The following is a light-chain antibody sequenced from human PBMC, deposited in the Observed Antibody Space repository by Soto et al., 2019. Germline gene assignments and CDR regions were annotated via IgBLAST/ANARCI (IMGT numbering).Light chain of an antibody. CDR2: DAS. J-gene: IGKJ1*01. V-gene: IGKV1-5*01. Sequence: DIQITQSPSTLSASVADRVTITCRASQSISSWLAWYQQKPGKAPKLLIYDASSLESGVPSRFSGSGSGTEFTLTISSLQPDDFATYYCQQYNRAWTFGQGTKVDIK. CDR1: QSISSW. CDR3: QQYNRAWT.